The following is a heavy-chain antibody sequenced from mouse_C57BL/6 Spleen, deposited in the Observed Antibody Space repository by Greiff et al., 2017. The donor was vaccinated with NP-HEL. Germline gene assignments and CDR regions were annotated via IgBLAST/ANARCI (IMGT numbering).Heavy chain of an antibody. CDR1: GFTFSDYY. CDR3: ARAPDGYYDY. V-gene: IGHV5-16*01. J-gene: IGHJ2*01. D-gene: IGHD2-3*01. CDR2: INYDGSST. Sequence: EVKLVESEGGLVQPGSSMKLSCTASGFTFSDYYMAWVRQVPEKGLEWVANINYDGSSTYYLDSLKSRFIISRDNAKNILYLQMSSMKSEDTATYYCARAPDGYYDYWGQGTTLTVSS.